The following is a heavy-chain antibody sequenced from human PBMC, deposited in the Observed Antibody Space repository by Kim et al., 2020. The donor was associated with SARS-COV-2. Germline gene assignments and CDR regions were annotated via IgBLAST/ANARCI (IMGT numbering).Heavy chain of an antibody. CDR1: AGSVSSGSYF. D-gene: IGHD3-10*01. J-gene: IGHJ4*02. V-gene: IGHV4-61*01. CDR2: MFSDGNT. Sequence: SETLSLTCTVSAGSVSSGSYFWSWIRQPPGKGLEWIGYMFSDGNTNYRPSLKSRVVISLGTSKNQVSLRLSSVTPADTAVYYCARGRNNFSGSGRRPFDAWGQGTLVSVSS. CDR3: ARGRNNFSGSGRRPFDA.